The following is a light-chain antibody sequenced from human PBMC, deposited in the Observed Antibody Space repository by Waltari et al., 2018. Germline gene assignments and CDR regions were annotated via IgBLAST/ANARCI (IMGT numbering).Light chain of an antibody. CDR1: SSDVGGYNY. CDR3: SSYTSSSTRVV. Sequence: QSALTQPASVSGSPGQSITISCTETSSDVGGYNYVSWYQQHPGKAPKLMIYDVSNRPSGVSNRFSGSKSGNTASLTISGLQAEDEADYYCSSYTSSSTRVVFGGGTKLTVL. V-gene: IGLV2-14*03. J-gene: IGLJ2*01. CDR2: DVS.